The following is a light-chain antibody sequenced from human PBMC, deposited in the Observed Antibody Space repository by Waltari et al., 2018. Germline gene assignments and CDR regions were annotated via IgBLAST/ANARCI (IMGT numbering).Light chain of an antibody. J-gene: IGLJ2*01. Sequence: QSALTQPASVSGSPGQSITISCTGTSSDIGAYKSVSWYQQHPGKAPRLILYDVSSRPSGVPNRFSGSKSGTTASLTISGLQADDDADYYCSSYAGGNSLGIFGAGTKLTVL. CDR2: DVS. CDR1: SSDIGAYKS. CDR3: SSYAGGNSLGI. V-gene: IGLV2-14*03.